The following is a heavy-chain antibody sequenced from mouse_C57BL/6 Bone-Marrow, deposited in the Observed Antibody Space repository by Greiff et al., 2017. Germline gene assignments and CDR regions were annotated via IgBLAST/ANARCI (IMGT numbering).Heavy chain of an antibody. CDR3: ARHVIYSYGSGVYWYFDV. J-gene: IGHJ1*03. V-gene: IGHV5-6*01. CDR1: GFTFSSYG. D-gene: IGHD1-1*01. Sequence: EVQRVESGGDLVKPGGSLKLSCAASGFTFSSYGMSWVRQTPDKRLEWVATISSGGSYTYYPDSVKGRFTISSDTAKNTLYLQLSSLNSEDTAMYYCARHVIYSYGSGVYWYFDVWGTGTTVTVSS. CDR2: ISSGGSYT.